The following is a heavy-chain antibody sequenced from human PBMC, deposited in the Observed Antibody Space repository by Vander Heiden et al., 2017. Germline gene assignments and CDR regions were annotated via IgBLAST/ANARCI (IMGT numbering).Heavy chain of an antibody. J-gene: IGHJ2*01. CDR3: AKDRGGIVVVTATPDWYFDL. V-gene: IGHV3-30*18. CDR1: GFTFSSYG. CDR2: ISYDGSNK. D-gene: IGHD2-21*02. Sequence: QVQLVESGGGVVQPGRSLGLSCAASGFTFSSYGMHWVRQAPGKGLEWVAVISYDGSNKYYADSVKGRFTISRDNSKNTLYLQMNSLRAEDTAVYYCAKDRGGIVVVTATPDWYFDLWGRGTLVTVSS.